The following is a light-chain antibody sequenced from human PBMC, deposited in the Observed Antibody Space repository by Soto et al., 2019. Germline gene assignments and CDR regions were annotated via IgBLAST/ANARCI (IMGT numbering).Light chain of an antibody. CDR2: EDK. CDR3: QSYDSSNDVV. J-gene: IGLJ2*01. V-gene: IGLV6-57*03. Sequence: NFMLTQPHSVPESPGKTVTISCTRSSGSIASNHVQWYQQRPGSAPTTVIYEDKQRPSGVPDRFSGSIDSSSHSASLTISGLETEDEADYYCQSYDSSNDVVFGGGTQRTVL. CDR1: SGSIASNH.